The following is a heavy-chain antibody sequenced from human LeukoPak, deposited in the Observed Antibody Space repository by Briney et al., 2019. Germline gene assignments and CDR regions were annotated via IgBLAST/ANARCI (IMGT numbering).Heavy chain of an antibody. Sequence: GGSLRLSCAASGFTVSINYISRVRQAPGKGLGWVSVIYSGGSTYYADSVRGRFTISRDNSKNTLYLQMNSLRAEDTAVYYCARLYSSYFDYWGQGTLVTVSS. CDR1: GFTVSINY. J-gene: IGHJ4*02. V-gene: IGHV3-53*01. D-gene: IGHD6-19*01. CDR3: ARLYSSYFDY. CDR2: IYSGGST.